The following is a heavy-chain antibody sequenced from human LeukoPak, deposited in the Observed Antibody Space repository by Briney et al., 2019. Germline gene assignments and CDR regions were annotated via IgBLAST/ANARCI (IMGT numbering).Heavy chain of an antibody. CDR2: ISSSGSTI. CDR1: GFTFSDYY. D-gene: IGHD3-9*01. CDR3: ARDYDILTGWDFDY. V-gene: IGHV3-11*04. Sequence: PGGSLRLSCAASGFTFSDYYMSWIRKAPGKGLEWVSYISSSGSTIYYADSVKGRFTISRDNAKNTLYLQMNSLRAEDTAVYYCARDYDILTGWDFDYWGQGTLVTVSS. J-gene: IGHJ4*02.